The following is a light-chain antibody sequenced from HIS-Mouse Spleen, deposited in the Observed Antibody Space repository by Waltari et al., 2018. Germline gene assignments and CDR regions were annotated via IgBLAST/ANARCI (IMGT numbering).Light chain of an antibody. V-gene: IGKV3-20*01. CDR2: GAS. Sequence: ESVLTQSPGTLSLPPGERATLSCRASQSVSSSYLAWYQQKPGQAPRLLNYGASSRATGIPDRFSGSGSGTDFTLTISRLEPEDFAVYYCQQYGSSPPYTFGQGTKLEIK. CDR1: QSVSSSY. CDR3: QQYGSSPPYT. J-gene: IGKJ2*01.